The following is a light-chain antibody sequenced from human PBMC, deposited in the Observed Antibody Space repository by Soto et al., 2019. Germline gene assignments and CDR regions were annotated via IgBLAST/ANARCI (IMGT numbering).Light chain of an antibody. Sequence: DIQMTQSPSSVSASVGDRVTITCRASQDISGWLAWYQQKPGKAPKLLIYAASSLQSGVPSRFSGSGSGTYFTLTITSIQSEDFATYYCLQADTFPITFGQGTRLEIK. J-gene: IGKJ5*01. CDR3: LQADTFPIT. V-gene: IGKV1-12*01. CDR2: AAS. CDR1: QDISGW.